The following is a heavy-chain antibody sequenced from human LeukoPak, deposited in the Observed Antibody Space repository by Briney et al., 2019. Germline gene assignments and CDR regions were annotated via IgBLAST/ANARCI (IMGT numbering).Heavy chain of an antibody. CDR2: FDPEDGET. CDR1: GYTLTELS. Sequence: ASVKVSCKVSGYTLTELSMHWVRQAPGKGLEWMGGFDPEDGETTYAQKFQGRVTMTEDTSTDTAYMELSSLRSEDTAVYYCATRWRDYGGNSYYFDYWGQGTLVTVSS. V-gene: IGHV1-24*01. J-gene: IGHJ4*02. D-gene: IGHD4-23*01. CDR3: ATRWRDYGGNSYYFDY.